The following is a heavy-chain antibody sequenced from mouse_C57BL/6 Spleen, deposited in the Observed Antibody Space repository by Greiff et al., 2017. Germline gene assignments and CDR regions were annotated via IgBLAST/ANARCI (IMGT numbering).Heavy chain of an antibody. J-gene: IGHJ2*01. D-gene: IGHD1-1*01. CDR1: GYTFTSYW. CDR2: IYPGSGST. V-gene: IGHV1-55*01. Sequence: QVQLQQSGAELVKPGASVKMSCKASGYTFTSYWITWVKQRPGQGLEWIGDIYPGSGSTNYNEKFKSKDTLTVDTSSSTAYMQLSSLTSEVSAFYYCAREGRITKVAYYFDYWGQGTTLTVSS. CDR3: AREGRITKVAYYFDY.